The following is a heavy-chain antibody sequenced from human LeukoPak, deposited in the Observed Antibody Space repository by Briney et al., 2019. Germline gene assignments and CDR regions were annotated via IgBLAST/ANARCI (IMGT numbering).Heavy chain of an antibody. J-gene: IGHJ4*02. D-gene: IGHD6-13*01. V-gene: IGHV3-74*01. CDR2: INSDGSST. CDR1: GFTFSSYW. CDR3: ERETHSSSWYGAMYYFDY. Sequence: GGSLRLSCAASGFTFSSYWMHWVRQAPGKGLVWVSRINSDGSSTSYADSVKGRFTISRDNAKNTLYLQMNSLRAEDTAVYYCERETHSSSWYGAMYYFDYGGQGTLVTVPS.